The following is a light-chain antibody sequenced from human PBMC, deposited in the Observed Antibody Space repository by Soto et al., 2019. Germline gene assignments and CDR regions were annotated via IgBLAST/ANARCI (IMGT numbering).Light chain of an antibody. V-gene: IGKV2-30*01. CDR2: KVS. CDR1: QSLAYIDGNTY. J-gene: IGKJ2*01. Sequence: EVVMTQSPLSLPVTLGQPASISCRSSQSLAYIDGNTYLSWFQQRPGQSPRRLIYKVSNRESGVRDRLSGSESWTDFTLKISRVEAEDVGVYYCMQGTHWPPYTFAQGTKLEIK. CDR3: MQGTHWPPYT.